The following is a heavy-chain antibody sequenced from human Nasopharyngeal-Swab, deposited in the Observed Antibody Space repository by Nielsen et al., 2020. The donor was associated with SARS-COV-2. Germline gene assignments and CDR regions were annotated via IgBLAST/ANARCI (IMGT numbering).Heavy chain of an antibody. Sequence: GESLKISCAASGFTFSSYGMHWVRQAPGKGLEWVAVIWYDGSNKYYADSVKGRFTISRDNSKNTLYLQMNSLRAEDTAVYYCARWGGSGQWLDYWGQGTLVTVSS. CDR3: ARWGGSGQWLDY. CDR1: GFTFSSYG. CDR2: IWYDGSNK. V-gene: IGHV3-33*01. D-gene: IGHD6-19*01. J-gene: IGHJ4*02.